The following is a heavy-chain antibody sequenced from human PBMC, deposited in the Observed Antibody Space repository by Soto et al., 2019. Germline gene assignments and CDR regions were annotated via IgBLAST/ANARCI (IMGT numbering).Heavy chain of an antibody. CDR1: GVSFSGYY. CDR2: INHSGST. V-gene: IGHV4-34*01. D-gene: IGHD6-6*01. J-gene: IGHJ6*03. CDR3: ARGRSEYSSSSGVRYYYYYYYMDV. Sequence: PSETLSLTCAVYGVSFSGYYWIWIRQPPGKGLEWIGEINHSGSTNYNPSLKSRVTISVDTSKNQFSLKLSSVTAADTAVYYCARGRSEYSSSSGVRYYYYYYYMDVWGKGTTVTVSS.